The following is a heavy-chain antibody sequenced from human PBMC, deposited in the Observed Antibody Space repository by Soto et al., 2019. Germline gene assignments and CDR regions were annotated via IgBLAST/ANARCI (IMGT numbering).Heavy chain of an antibody. D-gene: IGHD2-8*02. J-gene: IGHJ4*02. CDR2: ISNDGGVK. V-gene: IGHV3-30-3*01. Sequence: GGSLRLSCSASGFSFRTYAMHWVRQAPGKGLEWLTVISNDGGVKFYTDSVKGRFTISRDNFNNILFLQMNSLTAEDTAVYYCAREGLVGTPRYFDSWGWGILVTVSS. CDR1: GFSFRTYA. CDR3: AREGLVGTPRYFDS.